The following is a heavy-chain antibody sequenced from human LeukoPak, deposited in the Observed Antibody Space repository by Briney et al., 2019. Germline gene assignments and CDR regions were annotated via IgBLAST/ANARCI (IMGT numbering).Heavy chain of an antibody. Sequence: PSETLSLTCTVSGYSISSGYYWSWIRQPPGKGLEWIGEINHSGSTNYNPSLKSRVTISVDTSKNQFSLKLSSVTAADTAVYYCARHGRLRSRVYFDYWGQGTLVTVSS. CDR3: ARHGRLRSRVYFDY. D-gene: IGHD5-12*01. V-gene: IGHV4-38-2*02. CDR2: INHSGST. J-gene: IGHJ4*02. CDR1: GYSISSGYY.